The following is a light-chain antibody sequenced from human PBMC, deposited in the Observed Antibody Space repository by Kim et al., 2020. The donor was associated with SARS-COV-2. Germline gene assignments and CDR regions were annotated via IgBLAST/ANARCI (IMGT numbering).Light chain of an antibody. V-gene: IGKV1-13*02. CDR3: QQFNSYPHT. J-gene: IGKJ2*01. Sequence: AIQLTQSPSSLSASVGDRVTITCRASQVIVGALAWYQQKPGKPPNLLIYAASTLYGGVPSRFSGSGSGTDFTLTISSLRPEDFATYYCQQFNSYPHTFGQGTKLEI. CDR1: QVIVGA. CDR2: AAS.